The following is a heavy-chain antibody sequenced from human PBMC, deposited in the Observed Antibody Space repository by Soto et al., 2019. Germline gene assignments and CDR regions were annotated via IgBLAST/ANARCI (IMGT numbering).Heavy chain of an antibody. D-gene: IGHD3-3*01. Sequence: SLKVPCKSSGGTFSSYAIIWVRQAPGQGLEWMGGIIPIFGTANYAQKFQGRVTITADESTSTAYMELSSLRSEDTAVYYCARAPRTIFGVVITNWFDPWGQGTLVTVSS. CDR3: ARAPRTIFGVVITNWFDP. CDR1: GGTFSSYA. V-gene: IGHV1-69*13. J-gene: IGHJ5*02. CDR2: IIPIFGTA.